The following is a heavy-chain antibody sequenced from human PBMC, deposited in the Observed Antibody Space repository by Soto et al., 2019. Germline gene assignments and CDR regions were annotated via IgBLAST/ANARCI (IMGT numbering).Heavy chain of an antibody. CDR3: ARVLYDSSGYYYVGLDY. V-gene: IGHV1-2*02. CDR1: GYTFTGYY. J-gene: IGHJ4*02. D-gene: IGHD3-22*01. Sequence: ASVKVSCKASGYTFTGYYMHWVRQAPGQGLEWMGWINPNSGGTNYAQKFQGRVTMTRDTSISTAYMELSRLRSDDTAVYYCARVLYDSSGYYYVGLDYWGQGTLVTVSS. CDR2: INPNSGGT.